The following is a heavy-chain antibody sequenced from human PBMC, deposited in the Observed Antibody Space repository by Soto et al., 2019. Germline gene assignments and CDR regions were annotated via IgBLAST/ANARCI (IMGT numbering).Heavy chain of an antibody. CDR1: GGTFSSYA. V-gene: IGHV1-69*13. CDR3: ARDRYYDILTGYYPPHSYYYYGMDV. Sequence: SVKLSCKASGGTFSSYAISWVRQAPGQGLEWMGGIIPIFGTANYAQKFQGRVTITADESTSTAYMELSSLRSEDTAVYYCARDRYYDILTGYYPPHSYYYYGMDVWGQGTTVTVSS. D-gene: IGHD3-9*01. J-gene: IGHJ6*02. CDR2: IIPIFGTA.